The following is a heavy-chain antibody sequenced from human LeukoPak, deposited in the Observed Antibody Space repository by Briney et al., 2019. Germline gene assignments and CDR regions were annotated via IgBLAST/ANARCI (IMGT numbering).Heavy chain of an antibody. CDR2: IIPIFGTA. CDR1: GGTFISYA. CDR3: AGGGDRYYFDY. D-gene: IGHD2-21*02. Sequence: SVKVSCKASGGTFISYAISWVRQAPEQGLEWMGGIIPIFGTANYAQKFQGRVTITADESTSTAYMELSSLRSEDTAVYYCAGGGDRYYFDYWGQGTLVTVSS. J-gene: IGHJ4*02. V-gene: IGHV1-69*13.